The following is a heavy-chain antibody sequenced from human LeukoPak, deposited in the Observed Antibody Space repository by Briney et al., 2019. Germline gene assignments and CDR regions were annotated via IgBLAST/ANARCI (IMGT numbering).Heavy chain of an antibody. V-gene: IGHV3-20*04. CDR2: INWNGGST. CDR1: GFTFDDYG. Sequence: GGSLRLSCAASGFTFDDYGMSWVRQAPGKGLEWVSGINWNGGSTGYADSMKGRFTISRDNAKNSLYLQMNSLRAEDTAVYYCARDRNLEKGDYWGQGTLVTVSS. D-gene: IGHD1-1*01. CDR3: ARDRNLEKGDY. J-gene: IGHJ4*02.